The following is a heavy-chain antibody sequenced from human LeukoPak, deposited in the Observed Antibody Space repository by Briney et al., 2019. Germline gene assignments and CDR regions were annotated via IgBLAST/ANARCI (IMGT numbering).Heavy chain of an antibody. CDR2: ISSSSSTI. CDR1: GFTFSSYS. Sequence: GGSLRLSCAASGFTFSSYSMNWVRQAPGKGLEWVSYISSSSSTIYYADSVKGRFTISRDNAKNSLYLQMNSLRAEDTAVYYCARVKYCSSTSCLYYYYYYMDVWGKGTTVTVSS. J-gene: IGHJ6*03. D-gene: IGHD2-2*01. CDR3: ARVKYCSSTSCLYYYYYYMDV. V-gene: IGHV3-48*04.